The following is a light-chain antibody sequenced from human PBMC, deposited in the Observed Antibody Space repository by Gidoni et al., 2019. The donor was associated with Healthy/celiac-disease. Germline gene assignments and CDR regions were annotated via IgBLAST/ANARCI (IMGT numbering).Light chain of an antibody. V-gene: IGLV2-23*01. Sequence: QSALTQPASVSGSPGQSINTSCTGTSSDVGSYNLVSWYQQHPGKAPKLMIYEGSKRPSGVSNRFSGSKSGNTASLTISGLQAEDEADYYCCSYAGSSTYVFGTGTKVTVL. CDR3: CSYAGSSTYV. J-gene: IGLJ1*01. CDR1: SSDVGSYNL. CDR2: EGS.